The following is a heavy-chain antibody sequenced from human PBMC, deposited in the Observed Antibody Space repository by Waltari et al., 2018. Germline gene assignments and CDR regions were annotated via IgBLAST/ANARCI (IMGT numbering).Heavy chain of an antibody. Sequence: QVQLVQSGAEVKKPGSSVKVSCKASGGTFSSYAISWVRQAPGQGLEWMGGIIPIVGTANYAQKFQGRVTITADESTSTAYMERSSLGSEDTAVYYCARDRGLPSSSSGSFDYWGQGTLVTVSS. CDR3: ARDRGLPSSSSGSFDY. V-gene: IGHV1-69*12. CDR1: GGTFSSYA. D-gene: IGHD6-6*01. J-gene: IGHJ4*02. CDR2: IIPIVGTA.